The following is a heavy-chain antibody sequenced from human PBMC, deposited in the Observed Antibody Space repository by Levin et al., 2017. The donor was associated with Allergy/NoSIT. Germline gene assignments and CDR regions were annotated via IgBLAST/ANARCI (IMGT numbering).Heavy chain of an antibody. J-gene: IGHJ5*02. D-gene: IGHD4-17*01. Sequence: PSETLSLTCTVSGGSISSSSYYWGWIRQPPGKGLEWIGSIYYSGSTYYNPSLKSRVTISVDTSKNQFSLKLSSVTAADTAVYYCARPVKDYGDPVHRFDPWGQGTLVTVSS. V-gene: IGHV4-39*01. CDR1: GGSISSSSYY. CDR3: ARPVKDYGDPVHRFDP. CDR2: IYYSGST.